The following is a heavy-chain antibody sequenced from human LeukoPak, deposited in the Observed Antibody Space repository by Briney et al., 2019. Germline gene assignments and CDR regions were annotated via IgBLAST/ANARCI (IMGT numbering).Heavy chain of an antibody. CDR2: ITSSSYI. V-gene: IGHV3-21*01. CDR1: GFTFTTYT. CDR3: ARDRYGDYAGDY. J-gene: IGHJ4*02. Sequence: GGSLRLSCAASGFTFTTYTMNWVRQAPGEGLEWVSSITSSSYIHYADSVRGRFTISRDNAKNSLYLQMSSLRAEDTAVYYCARDRYGDYAGDYWGQGTLVTVSS. D-gene: IGHD4-17*01.